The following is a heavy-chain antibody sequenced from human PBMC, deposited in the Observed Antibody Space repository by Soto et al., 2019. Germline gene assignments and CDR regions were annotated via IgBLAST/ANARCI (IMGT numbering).Heavy chain of an antibody. CDR2: IKSKTDGGTT. V-gene: IGHV3-15*07. Sequence: EVQLVESGGGLVKPGGSLRLSCAASGFTFSNAWMNWVRQAPGKGLEWVGRIKSKTDGGTTDYAAPVKGRFTISRDDSNNTLYLRMNSQKTEDTAVYYGTTDSPGTPPPSASSRILEYWGQGTLVTVSS. CDR3: TTDSPGTPPPSASSRILEY. J-gene: IGHJ4*02. CDR1: GFTFSNAW. D-gene: IGHD3-10*01.